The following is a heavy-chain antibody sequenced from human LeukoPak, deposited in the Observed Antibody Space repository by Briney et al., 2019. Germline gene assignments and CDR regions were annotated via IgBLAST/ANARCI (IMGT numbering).Heavy chain of an antibody. D-gene: IGHD2-2*01. V-gene: IGHV3-30-3*01. CDR2: ISYDGSNK. Sequence: GGSLRLSCAASGFTFSSYAMHWVRQAPGKGLEWVAVISYDGSNKYYADSVKGRFTISRDNSENTLYLQMNSLRAEDTAVYYCAREFTSLDYWGQGTLVTVSS. J-gene: IGHJ4*02. CDR1: GFTFSSYA. CDR3: AREFTSLDY.